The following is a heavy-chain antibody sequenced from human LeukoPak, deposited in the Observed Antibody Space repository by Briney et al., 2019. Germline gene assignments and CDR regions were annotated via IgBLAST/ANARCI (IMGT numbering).Heavy chain of an antibody. CDR3: ASTYCTNGVCPTHGYSDV. Sequence: PGGSLRLSCAGSGFTVSSNYLSWVRQAPGKGLEWVSVIYSGGSTYYADSVKGRFTISRDNSKNTLYLQMNSLRAEDTAVYYCASTYCTNGVCPTHGYSDVWGKGTTVTVSS. D-gene: IGHD2-8*01. J-gene: IGHJ6*03. CDR2: IYSGGST. V-gene: IGHV3-53*01. CDR1: GFTVSSNY.